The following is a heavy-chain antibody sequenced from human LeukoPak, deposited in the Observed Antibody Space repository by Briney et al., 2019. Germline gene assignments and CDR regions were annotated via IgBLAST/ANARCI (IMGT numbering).Heavy chain of an antibody. V-gene: IGHV4-59*01. CDR2: IYYSGST. CDR3: ARVDRGTVWFGESASYYMDV. J-gene: IGHJ6*03. CDR1: GGSISSYY. Sequence: SETLSPTCTVSGGSISSYYWSWIRQPPGKGLEWIGYIYYSGSTNYNPSLKSRVTISVDTSKNQFSLKLSSVTAADTAVYYCARVDRGTVWFGESASYYMDVWGKGTTVTISS. D-gene: IGHD3-10*01.